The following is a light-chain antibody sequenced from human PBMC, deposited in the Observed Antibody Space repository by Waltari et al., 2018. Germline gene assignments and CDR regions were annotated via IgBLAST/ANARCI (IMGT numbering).Light chain of an antibody. Sequence: ELVFTQSPGTLSLSPGQRRTLSCRASQSVSRFLAWYQQKPGQAPRLLIYGASTRATGIPDRFSGSGSGTDFSLTISRLEPEDCAVYYCQKYDRLPATFGQGTKVEIK. V-gene: IGKV3-20*01. J-gene: IGKJ1*01. CDR1: QSVSRF. CDR3: QKYDRLPAT. CDR2: GAS.